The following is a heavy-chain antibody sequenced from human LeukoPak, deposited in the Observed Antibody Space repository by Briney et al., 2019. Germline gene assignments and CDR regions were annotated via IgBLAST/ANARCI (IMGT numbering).Heavy chain of an antibody. CDR1: GFTFRSHA. CDR3: AREATVTTRFDP. V-gene: IGHV3-33*01. D-gene: IGHD4-11*01. J-gene: IGHJ5*02. CDR2: IWYDGSNK. Sequence: PGGSLRLSCATSGFTFRSHAMHWVRQSPGKGLEWVAVIWYDGSNKYYADSVKGRFTISRDNSKNTLYLQMNSLRAEDTAVYYCAREATVTTRFDPWGQGTLVTVSS.